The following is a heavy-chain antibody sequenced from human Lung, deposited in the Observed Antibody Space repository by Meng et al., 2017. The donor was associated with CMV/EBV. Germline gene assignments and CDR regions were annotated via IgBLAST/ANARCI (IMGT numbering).Heavy chain of an antibody. D-gene: IGHD2-15*01. V-gene: IGHV1-18*01. CDR2: ISAYNGNT. CDR1: GHTFTSYG. Sequence: ASXXVSCKAAGHTFTSYGISWVRQAPGQGLEWMGWISAYNGNTNYAQKLQGRVTMTTDTSTSTAYMELRSLRSDDTAVYYCASGSWVGAVDIWGQGTMVTVSS. J-gene: IGHJ3*02. CDR3: ASGSWVGAVDI.